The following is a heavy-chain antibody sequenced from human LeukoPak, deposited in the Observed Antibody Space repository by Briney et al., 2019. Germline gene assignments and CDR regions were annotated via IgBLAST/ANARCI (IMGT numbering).Heavy chain of an antibody. D-gene: IGHD3-3*01. CDR1: GFTFSSYG. Sequence: PGGSLRLSCAASGFTFSSYGMHWVRQAPGKGLEWVAFIRYDGSNKYYADSVKGRFTISRDNSKNTLYLQMNSLRAEDTAVYYCAKDSRYSTIFGVVIGPNFDYWGQGTLVTVSS. CDR2: IRYDGSNK. V-gene: IGHV3-30*02. J-gene: IGHJ4*02. CDR3: AKDSRYSTIFGVVIGPNFDY.